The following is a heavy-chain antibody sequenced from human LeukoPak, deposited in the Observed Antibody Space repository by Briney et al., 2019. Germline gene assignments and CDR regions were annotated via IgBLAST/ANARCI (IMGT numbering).Heavy chain of an antibody. V-gene: IGHV4-34*01. Sequence: SETLSLTCAVYGGSFSGYYWSWIRQPPGKGLEWIGEINHSGSTNYNPSLKSRVTISVDTSKNQFSLKLSSVTAADTAVYYCARGAVGGSYTRVKYYFDYWGQGTLVTVSS. CDR3: ARGAVGGSYTRVKYYFDY. J-gene: IGHJ4*02. CDR2: INHSGST. D-gene: IGHD1-26*01. CDR1: GGSFSGYY.